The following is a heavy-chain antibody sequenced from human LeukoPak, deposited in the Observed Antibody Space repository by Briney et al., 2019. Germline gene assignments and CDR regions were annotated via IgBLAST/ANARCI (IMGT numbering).Heavy chain of an antibody. CDR1: GFTFSSYA. CDR2: ITSSSSYI. J-gene: IGHJ4*02. Sequence: GGSPRLSCAASGFTFSSYAMNWVRQAPGKGLEWVSSITSSSSYIFHADSLKGRFTISRDNAKNSLFLQMNSLRAEDTAVYYCARVGDYYDSPGYYNFDYWGQGTLVSVSS. CDR3: ARVGDYYDSPGYYNFDY. V-gene: IGHV3-21*01. D-gene: IGHD3-22*01.